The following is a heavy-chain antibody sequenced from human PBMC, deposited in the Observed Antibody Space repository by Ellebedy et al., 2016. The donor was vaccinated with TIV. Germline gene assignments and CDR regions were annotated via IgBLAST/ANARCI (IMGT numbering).Heavy chain of an antibody. D-gene: IGHD3-3*01. CDR2: IFYSGST. CDR1: GGSISSGAFY. J-gene: IGHJ4*02. Sequence: SETLSLTCTVSGGSISSGAFYWTWIRQQPGQGLEWIGNIFYSGSTYYKPSLKSRITISLDTSKNQFSLRLTSVTAADTAVYYCARGGYDYWSVRLDYWGQGTPVTVSS. V-gene: IGHV4-31*03. CDR3: ARGGYDYWSVRLDY.